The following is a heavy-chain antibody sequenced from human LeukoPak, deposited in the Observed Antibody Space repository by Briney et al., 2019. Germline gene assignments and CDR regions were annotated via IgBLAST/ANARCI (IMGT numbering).Heavy chain of an antibody. CDR3: ARVVSENSGYQGY. V-gene: IGHV3-11*04. CDR2: ISTSGSTI. J-gene: IGHJ4*02. Sequence: GGSLRLSCAASGFTFSDYYMSWIRQSPGNGLEWVSYISTSGSTIYYADSVKGRFTVSRDNAKNSLFLQMNSLRAEDTAVYYCARVVSENSGYQGYWGQGTLGTVSS. CDR1: GFTFSDYY. D-gene: IGHD3-22*01.